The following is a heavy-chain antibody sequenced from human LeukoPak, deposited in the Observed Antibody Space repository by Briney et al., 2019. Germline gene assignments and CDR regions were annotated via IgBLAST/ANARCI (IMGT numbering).Heavy chain of an antibody. D-gene: IGHD3-9*01. V-gene: IGHV4-4*07. Sequence: SETLSLTCTVSGGSISSYYWSWIRQPAGMGLEWIGRIYTSGSTNYNPSLKSRVTMSVDTSKNQFSLKLSSVTAADTAVYYCARDRILTGYYTFDYWGQGTLVTVSS. CDR2: IYTSGST. CDR3: ARDRILTGYYTFDY. CDR1: GGSISSYY. J-gene: IGHJ4*02.